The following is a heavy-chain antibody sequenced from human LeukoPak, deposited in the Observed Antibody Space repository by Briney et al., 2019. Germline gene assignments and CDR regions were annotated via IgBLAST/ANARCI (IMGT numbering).Heavy chain of an antibody. CDR2: VYTTERA. V-gene: IGHV4-4*07. CDR1: GDSINSYY. D-gene: IGHD5-12*01. J-gene: IGHJ4*02. CDR3: ARQSKRGYDYDY. Sequence: SETPSLICTVSGDSINSYYWSWFRLPAGKGLEWIGRVYTTERARYNPSLKSRVALSFDTSKNQLSLNLTSVTAADTAVYYCARQSKRGYDYDYWGQGTLVTVSS.